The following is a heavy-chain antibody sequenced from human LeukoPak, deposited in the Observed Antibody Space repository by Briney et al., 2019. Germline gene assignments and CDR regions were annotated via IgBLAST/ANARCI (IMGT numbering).Heavy chain of an antibody. CDR2: TYYRSKWYN. J-gene: IGHJ4*02. CDR1: GDSVSSNSAA. Sequence: SQTLSLTCAISGDSVSSNSAAWNWIRQSPSRGLEWLGRTYYRSKWYNDYAVSVESRITINPDTSKNQFSLQLNSVTPEDTAVYYCARGAGMITFGGDPHFDYWGQGTLVTVSS. V-gene: IGHV6-1*01. CDR3: ARGAGMITFGGDPHFDY. D-gene: IGHD3-16*01.